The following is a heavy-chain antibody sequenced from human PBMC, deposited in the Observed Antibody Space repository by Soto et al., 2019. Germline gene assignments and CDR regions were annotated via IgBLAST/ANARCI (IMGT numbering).Heavy chain of an antibody. CDR1: GDSISSSSQY. CDR2: IHYSGTS. D-gene: IGHD2-21*01. CDR3: ARHWIAGSSIP. Sequence: PSETLSLTCSVSGDSISSSSQYWGWIRQPPGKGLEWIGSIHYSGTSYYNPSLKSRVTIFVDTSKNQLSLTLSSVTAADTAVYYCARHWIAGSSIPWGQGTLVTVSS. V-gene: IGHV4-39*01. J-gene: IGHJ5*02.